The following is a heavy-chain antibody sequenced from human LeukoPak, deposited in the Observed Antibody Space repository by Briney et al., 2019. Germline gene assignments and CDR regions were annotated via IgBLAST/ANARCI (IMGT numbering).Heavy chain of an antibody. J-gene: IGHJ6*03. V-gene: IGHV3-43D*03. CDR3: ASTGLGHYYFLHMCL. Sequence: GGSLRLSCAASGFTFDDYAMHWVRQAPGPGLEWVTLISWDGHSTYYAESVTGRFTISSDNSKKTLYLHMNSLRAEDTAVYYCASTGLGHYYFLHMCLWGKGNTVTGS. D-gene: IGHD1-14*01. CDR2: ISWDGHST. CDR1: GFTFDDYA.